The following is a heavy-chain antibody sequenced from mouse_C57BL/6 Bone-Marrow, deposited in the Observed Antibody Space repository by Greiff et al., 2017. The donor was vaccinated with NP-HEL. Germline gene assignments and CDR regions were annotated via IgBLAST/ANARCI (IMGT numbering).Heavy chain of an antibody. Sequence: QVHVKQSGAELARPGASVKLSCKASGYTFTSYGISWVKQRTGQGLEWIGEIYPRSGNTYYNEKFKGKATLTADKSSSTAYMELRSLTSEDSAVYFCEVLLRYLYFDYWGQGTTLTVSS. CDR2: IYPRSGNT. CDR3: EVLLRYLYFDY. D-gene: IGHD1-1*01. CDR1: GYTFTSYG. V-gene: IGHV1-81*01. J-gene: IGHJ2*01.